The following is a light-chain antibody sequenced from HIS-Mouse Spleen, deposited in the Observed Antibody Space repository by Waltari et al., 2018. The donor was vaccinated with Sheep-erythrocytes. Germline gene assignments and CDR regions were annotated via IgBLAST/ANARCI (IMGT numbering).Light chain of an antibody. CDR3: SSYTSSSTWV. CDR1: SSDVGGYNY. Sequence: QSALTQPASVSGSPGQSITISCTGTSSDVGGYNYVSWSQQHPGKAPKRMIYDVSNRPSGVSNRFSGSKSGNTASLTISGLQAEDEADYYCSSYTSSSTWVFGGGTKLTVL. V-gene: IGLV2-14*03. CDR2: DVS. J-gene: IGLJ3*02.